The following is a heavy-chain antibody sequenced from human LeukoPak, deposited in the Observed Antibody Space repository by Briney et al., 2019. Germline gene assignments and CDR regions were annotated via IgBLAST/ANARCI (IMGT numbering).Heavy chain of an antibody. CDR3: ARATDSGDY. CDR2: IYYSGST. V-gene: IGHV4-39*01. Sequence: SETLSLTCTVSGGSISSSSYYWGWIRQPPGKWLEWIGSIYYSGSTYYNPSLKSRVTISVDTSKNQFSLKLSSVTAADTAVYYCARATDSGDYWGQGTLVTVSS. D-gene: IGHD1-26*01. CDR1: GGSISSSSYY. J-gene: IGHJ4*02.